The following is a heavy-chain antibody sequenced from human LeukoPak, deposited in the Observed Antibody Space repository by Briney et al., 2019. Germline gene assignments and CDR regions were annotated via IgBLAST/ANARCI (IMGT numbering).Heavy chain of an antibody. CDR2: IYYSGST. CDR3: ARGAGYCSSTSCSFYDY. D-gene: IGHD2-2*01. V-gene: IGHV4-39*07. Sequence: SETLSLTCTVSGGSISSSSYYWGWIRQPPGKGLEWIGSIYYSGSTYYNPSLKSRVTISVDTSKNQFSLKLSSVTAADTAVYYCARGAGYCSSTSCSFYDYWGQGTLVTVSP. J-gene: IGHJ4*02. CDR1: GGSISSSSYY.